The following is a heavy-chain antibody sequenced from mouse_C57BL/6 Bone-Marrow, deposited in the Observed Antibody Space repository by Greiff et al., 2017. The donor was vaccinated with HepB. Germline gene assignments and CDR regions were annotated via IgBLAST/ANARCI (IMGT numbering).Heavy chain of an antibody. V-gene: IGHV1-63*01. D-gene: IGHD2-13*01. CDR2: IYPGGGYT. Sequence: VQLQESGAELVRPGTSVKMSCKASGYTFTNYWIGWAKQRPGHGLEWIGDIYPGGGYTNYHEKFKGKATLTADKSSSTAYMQFSSLTSEDSAIYYCARSTRRALFDYWGQGTTLTVSS. CDR3: ARSTRRALFDY. CDR1: GYTFTNYW. J-gene: IGHJ2*01.